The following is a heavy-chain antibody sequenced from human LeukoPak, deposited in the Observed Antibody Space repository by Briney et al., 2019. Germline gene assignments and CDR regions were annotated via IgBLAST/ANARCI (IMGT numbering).Heavy chain of an antibody. CDR2: INWNGGST. CDR3: ARFGDCSSTSCSYFDP. J-gene: IGHJ5*02. CDR1: GFTFDDYG. Sequence: GGSLRLSCAASGFTFDDYGMIWVRQAPGKGLEWVSGINWNGGSTGYADSVKGRFTISRDNAKNSLYLQMNSLRAEDTALYYCARFGDCSSTSCSYFDPWGQGTLVTVSS. V-gene: IGHV3-20*04. D-gene: IGHD2-2*01.